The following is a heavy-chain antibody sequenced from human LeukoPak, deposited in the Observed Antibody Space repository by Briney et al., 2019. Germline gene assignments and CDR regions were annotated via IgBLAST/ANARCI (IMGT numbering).Heavy chain of an antibody. CDR1: GFTFSSYA. D-gene: IGHD3-3*01. V-gene: IGHV3-23*01. Sequence: PGGSLRLSCAASGFTFSSYAMSWVRQAPGKGLEWVSAISGSGGSTYYADSVKGRFTISRDNSKNTLYLQMNSLRAEDTAVYYCARDSYDFWSGYYSSTSAFDIWGQGTMVTVSS. J-gene: IGHJ3*02. CDR3: ARDSYDFWSGYYSSTSAFDI. CDR2: ISGSGGST.